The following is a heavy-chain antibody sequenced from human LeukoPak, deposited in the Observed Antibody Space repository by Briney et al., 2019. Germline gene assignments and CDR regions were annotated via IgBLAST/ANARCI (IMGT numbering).Heavy chain of an antibody. D-gene: IGHD6-19*01. CDR1: GGFISGSY. J-gene: IGHJ4*02. CDR3: ARPHGYSSGWFTY. V-gene: IGHV4-59*08. Sequence: PSETLSLTCTVSGGFISGSYWSWIRQPPGKGLQWIGYIYYSGSTNYNPSLKRRVTISVDTSKNQFSLKLSSVTAADTAVYYCARPHGYSSGWFTYWGQGTLVTVSS. CDR2: IYYSGST.